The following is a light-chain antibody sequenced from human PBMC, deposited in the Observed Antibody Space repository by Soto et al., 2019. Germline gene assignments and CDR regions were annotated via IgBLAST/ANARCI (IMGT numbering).Light chain of an antibody. CDR1: SSDVGGYNY. Sequence: QSALTQPASVSGSPGQSITISCTGTSSDVGGYNYVSWYQQHPGKAPKLMIYEVSNRPSGVSNRFSGSKSGNTASLTISGLQTGDEADYSCSSYTNTSPWVFGGGTKLTVL. V-gene: IGLV2-14*01. CDR2: EVS. CDR3: SSYTNTSPWV. J-gene: IGLJ3*02.